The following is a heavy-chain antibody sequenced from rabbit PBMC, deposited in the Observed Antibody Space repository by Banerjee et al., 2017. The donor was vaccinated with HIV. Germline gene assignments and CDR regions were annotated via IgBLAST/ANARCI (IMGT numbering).Heavy chain of an antibody. V-gene: IGHV1S43*01. CDR2: IYTAKGRE. Sequence: QEQLKEPGGALVTPGGTLTLTCTASGSDISSSDYMCWVRQAPGKGLEWIGTIYTAKGREFYATWVNARFIISGDSAQNTVDLQVNSLTAADTATYFCARDMGYFDNYGVGNLWGQGTPRHRL. J-gene: IGHJ4*01. D-gene: IGHD2-1*01. CDR3: ARDMGYFDNYGVGNL. CDR1: GSDISSSDY.